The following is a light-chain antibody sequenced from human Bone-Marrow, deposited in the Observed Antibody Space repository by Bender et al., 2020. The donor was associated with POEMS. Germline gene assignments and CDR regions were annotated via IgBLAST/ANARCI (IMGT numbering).Light chain of an antibody. Sequence: QLVLTQSPSASASLGASVKLTCTLSSGHSSYVIAWHQQQPDKGPRYLMKVTSDGSHTKGDGIPDRFSGSSSGTERYLTISSLQSDDEADYYGQTWGTGYGVFGGGTHLTVL. CDR1: SGHSSYV. CDR2: VTSDGSH. V-gene: IGLV4-69*01. CDR3: QTWGTGYGV. J-gene: IGLJ7*01.